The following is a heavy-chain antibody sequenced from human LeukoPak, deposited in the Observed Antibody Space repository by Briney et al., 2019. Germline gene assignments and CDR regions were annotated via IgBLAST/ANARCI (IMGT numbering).Heavy chain of an antibody. CDR2: TYYRSKWFI. Sequence: HSQTLSLTCGISGDSVSSNSAAWNWIRQSPSRGLEWLGRTYYRSKWFINYAPSVKSRIIINPDTPENQVSLQLNSVTPEDTAVYYCTRSDCSSGRCPGFDNWGQGTLVTVSS. D-gene: IGHD6-19*01. V-gene: IGHV6-1*01. J-gene: IGHJ4*02. CDR1: GDSVSSNSAA. CDR3: TRSDCSSGRCPGFDN.